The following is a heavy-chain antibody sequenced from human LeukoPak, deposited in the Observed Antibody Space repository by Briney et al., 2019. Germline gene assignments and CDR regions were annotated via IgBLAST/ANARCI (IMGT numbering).Heavy chain of an antibody. J-gene: IGHJ4*02. D-gene: IGHD6-19*01. CDR3: VRGEGVVAGTLDY. CDR2: ISSNGGST. CDR1: GFTFSSYA. Sequence: GGSLRLSCAASGFTFSSYAMHWVRQAPGKGLEYVSAISSNGGSTYYANSVKGRFTITRDNSKNTLYLQMGSLRAEDMAVYYCVRGEGVVAGTLDYWGQGTLVTVSS. V-gene: IGHV3-64*01.